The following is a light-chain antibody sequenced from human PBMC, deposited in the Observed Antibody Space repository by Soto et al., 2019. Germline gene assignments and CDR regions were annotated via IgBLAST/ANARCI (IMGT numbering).Light chain of an antibody. CDR1: SSDIVIYNY. CDR2: EVS. CDR3: TSYTATSTLGV. J-gene: IGLJ3*02. Sequence: QSALTQPRSVSGSPGQSVTISCTGSSSDIVIYNYVSWYQHRPGKAPKLIVYEVSKRTSGVPDRFSGSKSGNTASLTISGLQPEDEADYYCTSYTATSTLGVFGGGTKVTVL. V-gene: IGLV2-11*01.